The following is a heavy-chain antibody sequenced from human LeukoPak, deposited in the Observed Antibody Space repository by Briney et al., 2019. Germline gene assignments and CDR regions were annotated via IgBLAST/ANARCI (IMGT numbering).Heavy chain of an antibody. D-gene: IGHD2-2*01. J-gene: IGHJ3*02. CDR2: INPNSGGT. CDR1: GYTFTGYY. Sequence: ASVKVSCKASGYTFTGYYMHWVRQAPGQGLEWMGWINPNSGGTNYAQKFQGRVTMTRDTSISTAYMELSRLRSDDTAVYYCARDYGYCSSTSCPRSAFDIWGQGTMVTVFS. CDR3: ARDYGYCSSTSCPRSAFDI. V-gene: IGHV1-2*02.